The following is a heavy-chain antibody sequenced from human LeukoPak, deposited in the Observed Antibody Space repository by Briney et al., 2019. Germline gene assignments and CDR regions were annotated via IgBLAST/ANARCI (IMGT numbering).Heavy chain of an antibody. Sequence: GGSLRLSCAASGFNFDNYWMSWVRQAPGKGLEWVANIKEDGGEKYYLDSVKGRFTISRDNAKNSLYLQMNSLRAEDTAVYFCAVYWGSWGQGTLVTVSS. V-gene: IGHV3-7*01. J-gene: IGHJ5*02. CDR2: IKEDGGEK. CDR1: GFNFDNYW. D-gene: IGHD3-16*01. CDR3: AVYWGS.